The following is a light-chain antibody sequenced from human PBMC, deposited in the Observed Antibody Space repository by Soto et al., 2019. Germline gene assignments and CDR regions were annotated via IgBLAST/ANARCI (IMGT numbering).Light chain of an antibody. CDR3: QQRSDRPIT. CDR1: QSVDSH. V-gene: IGKV3-11*01. J-gene: IGKJ5*01. Sequence: EIVMTQSPATLSVSPGERATLSFRASQSVDSHLVWYQQKPGQAPRLLIFAASNRATGIPVSFSGSGSGTDFTLAINRLEPDDFAVYYCQQRSDRPITFGQGTRLEIK. CDR2: AAS.